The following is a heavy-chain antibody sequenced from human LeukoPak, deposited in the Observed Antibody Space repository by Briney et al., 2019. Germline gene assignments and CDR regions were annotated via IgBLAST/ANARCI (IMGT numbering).Heavy chain of an antibody. Sequence: SETLSLTCTVSGGSISHYYWSWIRQPPGKGLEWIGYIYYSGTTNYNPSLKSRVTISVDTSKNQFSLKLNAVTAADTAVYYCAREDPRTKVPEGMDVWGQGTTVTVSS. D-gene: IGHD4/OR15-4a*01. CDR2: IYYSGTT. CDR3: AREDPRTKVPEGMDV. V-gene: IGHV4-59*01. J-gene: IGHJ6*02. CDR1: GGSISHYY.